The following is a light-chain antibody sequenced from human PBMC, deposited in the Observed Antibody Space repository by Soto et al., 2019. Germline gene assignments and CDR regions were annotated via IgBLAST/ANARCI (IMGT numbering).Light chain of an antibody. Sequence: EIVLTQSPGTLSLSPGERATLSCRASQSVSSSYLAWYQQKPGQAPRLLIYGASSRATGIPDRFSVSASGPDFTLTISRREPEDFAVYYCQHYGTSALFGPGTKVDIK. V-gene: IGKV3-20*01. CDR3: QHYGTSAL. CDR2: GAS. J-gene: IGKJ3*01. CDR1: QSVSSSY.